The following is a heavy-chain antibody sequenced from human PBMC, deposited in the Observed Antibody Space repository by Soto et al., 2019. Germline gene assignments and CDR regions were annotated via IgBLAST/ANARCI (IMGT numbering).Heavy chain of an antibody. Sequence: GSLRLSCEGSGFTFSTYNMDWVRQAPGKGLEWVSYITNTGGTIYYADSVRGRFTISRDNAKNTLFLQMNSLRDDDTAVYYCARDANRGFDMDVWGEGTTVTVSS. CDR1: GFTFSTYN. CDR3: ARDANRGFDMDV. CDR2: ITNTGGTI. V-gene: IGHV3-48*02. J-gene: IGHJ6*04.